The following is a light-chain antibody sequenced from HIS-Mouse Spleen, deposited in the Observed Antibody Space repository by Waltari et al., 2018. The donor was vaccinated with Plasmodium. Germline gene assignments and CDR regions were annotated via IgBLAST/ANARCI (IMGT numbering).Light chain of an antibody. CDR1: QSLVYSDGNTY. CDR3: QQYNNWSFT. J-gene: IGKJ3*01. Sequence: DVVMTQSPLSLPVTLGQPASISCRSSQSLVYSDGNTYLNWFQQRPGQSPRRLIYKVSNRDSGVPDRFSGSGSGTDFTLTISSLQSEDFAVYYCQQYNNWSFTFGPGTKVDIK. V-gene: IGKV2-30*01. CDR2: KVS.